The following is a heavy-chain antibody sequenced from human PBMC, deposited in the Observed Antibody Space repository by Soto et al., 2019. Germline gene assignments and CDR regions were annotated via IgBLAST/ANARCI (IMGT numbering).Heavy chain of an antibody. J-gene: IGHJ6*02. Sequence: KPSETLSLTCTVSGGSISSGGYYWSWIRQHPGKGLEWIGYIYYSGSTYYNPPLKSRVTISVDTSKNQFSLKLSSVTAADTAVYYCARDSLTGYYRGLLDYGMDVWGQGTTVTVSS. CDR1: GGSISSGGYY. V-gene: IGHV4-31*03. CDR3: ARDSLTGYYRGLLDYGMDV. CDR2: IYYSGST. D-gene: IGHD3-9*01.